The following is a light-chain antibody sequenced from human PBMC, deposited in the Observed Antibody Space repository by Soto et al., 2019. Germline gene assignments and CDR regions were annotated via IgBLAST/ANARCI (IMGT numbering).Light chain of an antibody. CDR1: QSVSSSY. CDR2: GAS. CDR3: QQYNNWPPWT. V-gene: IGKV3-15*01. J-gene: IGKJ1*01. Sequence: VMTQSPATLSVSPGERATLSCRASQSVSSSYLAWYQQKPGQAPRLLIHGASTRATGFPGRFSGSGSGTDFTLTISSLQSEDFAVYYCQQYNNWPPWTFGQGTKVDIK.